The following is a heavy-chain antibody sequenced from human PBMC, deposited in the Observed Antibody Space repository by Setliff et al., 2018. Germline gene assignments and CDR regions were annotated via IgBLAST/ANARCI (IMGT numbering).Heavy chain of an antibody. CDR3: ATRDPKTYYYDSSGYYSHDAFDI. D-gene: IGHD3-22*01. CDR2: IYPGDSDT. J-gene: IGHJ3*02. CDR1: GYSFTGYW. Sequence: GESLKISCKGSGYSFTGYWIGWVRQMPGKGLEWMGIIYPGDSDTRYSPSFQGQVTITADKSISTAYLQWSSLKASDTAMYYCATRDPKTYYYDSSGYYSHDAFDIWGQGTMVTVS. V-gene: IGHV5-51*01.